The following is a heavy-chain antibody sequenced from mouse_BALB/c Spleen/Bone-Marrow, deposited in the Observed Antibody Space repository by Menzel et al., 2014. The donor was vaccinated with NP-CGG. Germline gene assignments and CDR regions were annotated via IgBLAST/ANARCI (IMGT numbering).Heavy chain of an antibody. V-gene: IGHV14-3*02. CDR2: IDPANGNT. J-gene: IGHJ1*01. Sequence: QLQQPGAELVKPGVSVKLSCTGSGFNIKDTYMHWVKQRPEQGLEWIGRIDPANGNTKYDPQFQGKPTITADTSSNTASLQRSRLASEDTAVYYCATMSTDWYFYVWGAGTTATVS. CDR1: GFNIKDTY. CDR3: ATMSTDWYFYV. D-gene: IGHD2-4*01.